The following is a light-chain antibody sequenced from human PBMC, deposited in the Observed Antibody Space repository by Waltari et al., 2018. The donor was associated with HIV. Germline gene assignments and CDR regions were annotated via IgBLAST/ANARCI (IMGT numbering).Light chain of an antibody. V-gene: IGLV3-19*01. CDR1: SLRSFF. J-gene: IGLJ1*01. CDR3: HSRDTDGDHYV. Sequence: SSELTQDPVVSVALGQTIKIRCQEDSLRSFFANWYQHRPGQAPVLVVYGGNRRPSGIPARFSASNSGNTSSLIISNSQAVDEADYFCHSRDTDGDHYVFGSGTRVIV. CDR2: GGN.